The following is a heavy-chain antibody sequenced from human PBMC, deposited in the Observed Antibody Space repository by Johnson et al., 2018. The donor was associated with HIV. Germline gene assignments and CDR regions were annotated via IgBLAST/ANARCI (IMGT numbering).Heavy chain of an antibody. V-gene: IGHV3-33*08. Sequence: QVQLVESGGGVVQPGRSLRLSCAASGFTFDDYGMRWVRQAPGKGLEWVAVIRYDGSNKYYADSVKGRFTISRDNSKNTLYLQMNSLRAEDTAVYYCARGGSHKMDAFDIWGQGTMVTVSS. D-gene: IGHD1-26*01. CDR1: GFTFDDYG. CDR2: IRYDGSNK. J-gene: IGHJ3*02. CDR3: ARGGSHKMDAFDI.